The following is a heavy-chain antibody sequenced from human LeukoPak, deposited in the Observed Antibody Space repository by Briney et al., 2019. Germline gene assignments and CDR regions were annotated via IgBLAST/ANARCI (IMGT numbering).Heavy chain of an antibody. CDR3: ARDIVSGSGSLDY. D-gene: IGHD3-10*01. J-gene: IGHJ4*02. V-gene: IGHV3-74*03. CDR2: VKSDGSNP. Sequence: GGSLRLSCAASRFTFSNYWMHWVRQAPGKGLVWVSRVKSDGSNPTYADSVKGRFTISRDNAENMLYLQMNTLGAEDTAVYYCARDIVSGSGSLDYWGQGTLVTVSS. CDR1: RFTFSNYW.